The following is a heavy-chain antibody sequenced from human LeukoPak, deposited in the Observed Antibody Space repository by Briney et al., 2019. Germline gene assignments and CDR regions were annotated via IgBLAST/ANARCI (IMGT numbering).Heavy chain of an antibody. CDR3: AVGYCSSTSCYTVDY. CDR2: IIPIFGTA. CDR1: GGTFSSYA. D-gene: IGHD2-2*02. Sequence: SVKVSCTASGGTFSSYAISWVRQAPGQGLEWMGGIIPIFGTANYAQKFQGRVTITADESTSTAYMELSSLRSEDTAVYYCAVGYCSSTSCYTVDYWGQGTLVTVSS. V-gene: IGHV1-69*13. J-gene: IGHJ4*02.